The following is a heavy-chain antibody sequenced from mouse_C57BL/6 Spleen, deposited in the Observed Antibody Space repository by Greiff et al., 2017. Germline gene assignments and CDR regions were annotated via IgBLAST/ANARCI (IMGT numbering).Heavy chain of an antibody. Sequence: VKLMESGPGLVQPSQSLSITCTVSGFSLTSYGVHWFRQSPGKGLEWLGVIWSGGSTDYNAAFISRLSISKDNTKNQVFFKMNSQQSDDTAIYYCAGCSSYHYAMDYWGQGTSVTVSS. D-gene: IGHD1-1*01. CDR1: GFSLTSYG. CDR3: AGCSSYHYAMDY. V-gene: IGHV2-2*01. CDR2: IWSGGST. J-gene: IGHJ4*01.